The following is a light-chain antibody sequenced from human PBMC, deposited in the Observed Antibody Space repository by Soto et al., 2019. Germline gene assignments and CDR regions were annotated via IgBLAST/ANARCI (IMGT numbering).Light chain of an antibody. Sequence: QSVLAQPASVSGSPGQSITISCTGTSSDVGGYNFVSWYQQHPGKAPKIMIYDVSSRPSGVSNRFSGSKSGNTASLTISGLQAEDEADYYCTSYTSTSTLVFGGGTKVTVL. V-gene: IGLV2-14*01. CDR3: TSYTSTSTLV. CDR2: DVS. CDR1: SSDVGGYNF. J-gene: IGLJ2*01.